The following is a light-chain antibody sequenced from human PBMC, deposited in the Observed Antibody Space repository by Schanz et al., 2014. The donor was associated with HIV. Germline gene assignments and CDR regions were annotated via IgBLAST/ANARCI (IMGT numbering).Light chain of an antibody. CDR2: EVS. J-gene: IGLJ1*01. CDR3: SSYTSTSVPYV. V-gene: IGLV2-14*02. CDR1: TSDIGTYDL. Sequence: QSALTQPASVSGSPGQSITISCTGTTSDIGTYDLVSWYQQHPGRAPKLLIYEVSKRPSGVSSRFSGSKSGSTASLTISGLQAEDEADYYCSSYTSTSVPYVFGTGTKLTVL.